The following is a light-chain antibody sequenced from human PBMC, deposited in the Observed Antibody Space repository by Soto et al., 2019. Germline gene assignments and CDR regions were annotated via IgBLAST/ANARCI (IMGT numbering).Light chain of an antibody. CDR2: LNSDGSH. CDR3: QNWGTGPGV. Sequence: QSVLTQSPSASASLGASVKLTCTLSSGHSSYAIAWHQQQPEKGPRYLMKLNSDGSHSKGDGIPDRFSGSNSGAERYLTTSRLQSEDEADYYCQNWGTGPGVFGGGTKVTVL. V-gene: IGLV4-69*01. CDR1: SGHSSYA. J-gene: IGLJ3*02.